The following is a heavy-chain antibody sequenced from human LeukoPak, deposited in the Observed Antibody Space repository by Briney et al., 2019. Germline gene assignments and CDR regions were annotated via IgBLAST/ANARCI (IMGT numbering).Heavy chain of an antibody. CDR1: GFTFSSYG. V-gene: IGHV3-33*01. CDR2: IWCDGSNK. J-gene: IGHJ6*02. CDR3: ARDRIPTHYYGMDV. Sequence: PGRSLRLSCAASGFTFSSYGMHWVRQAPGKGLEWVAVIWCDGSNKYYADSVKGRFTISRDNSKNTLYLQMNSLRAEDTAVYYRARDRIPTHYYGMDVWGQGTTVTVSS.